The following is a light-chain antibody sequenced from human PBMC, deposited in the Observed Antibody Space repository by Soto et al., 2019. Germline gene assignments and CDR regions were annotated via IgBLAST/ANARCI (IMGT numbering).Light chain of an antibody. CDR3: AAWDDSLNGLV. CDR1: SSDVGGYDY. CDR2: DVT. J-gene: IGLJ3*02. V-gene: IGLV2-11*01. Sequence: QSALTQPRSVSGSPGQSVTISCTGTSSDVGGYDYVSWYQQHPGKAPKLMISDVTKRPSGVPDRFSGSKSGTSASLAISGLQSEDEADYHCAAWDDSLNGLVFGGGTKLTVL.